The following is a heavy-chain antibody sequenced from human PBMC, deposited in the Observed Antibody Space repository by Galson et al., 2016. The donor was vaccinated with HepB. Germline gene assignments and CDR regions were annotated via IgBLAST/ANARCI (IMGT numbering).Heavy chain of an antibody. CDR3: ARVSGMFASYFDY. Sequence: SLRLSCACSGFIFGGSEMIWVRQDPGQGLDLIASISASGTDIRYADSVRGRFTVSRDIAKNSLFLQMNSLRAEDTAVYFCARVSGMFASYFDYWGQGALVTVS. J-gene: IGHJ4*02. CDR1: GFIFGGSE. D-gene: IGHD3-10*01. V-gene: IGHV3-48*03. CDR2: ISASGTDI.